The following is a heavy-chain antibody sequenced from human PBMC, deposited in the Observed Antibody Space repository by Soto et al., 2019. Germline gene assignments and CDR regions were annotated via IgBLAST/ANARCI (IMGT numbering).Heavy chain of an antibody. CDR3: ARDQLEGNWFDP. D-gene: IGHD1-1*01. V-gene: IGHV4-30-2*01. CDR2: IYHSGST. J-gene: IGHJ5*02. CDR1: GGSISSGGYS. Sequence: LQLKESGSGLVRPSQTLSLTCAVSGGSISSGGYSCNWIRQPPGKGLEWIGYIYHSGSTLYNPSLKSRVTISVDKSKNQFSLKLSSVTAADTAVYYCARDQLEGNWFDPWGQGTLVTVSS.